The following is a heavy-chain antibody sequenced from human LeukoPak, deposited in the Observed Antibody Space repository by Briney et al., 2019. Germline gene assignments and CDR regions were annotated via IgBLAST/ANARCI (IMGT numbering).Heavy chain of an antibody. V-gene: IGHV1-18*01. D-gene: IGHD1-26*01. CDR3: ARDRWEPQDAFDI. Sequence: ASVKIPCKASGYTFTSYGISWVRQAPGQGLEWMGWISAYNGNTNYAQKLQGRVTMTTDTSTSTAYMELRSLRSDDTAVYYCARDRWEPQDAFDIWGQGTMVTVSS. CDR1: GYTFTSYG. J-gene: IGHJ3*02. CDR2: ISAYNGNT.